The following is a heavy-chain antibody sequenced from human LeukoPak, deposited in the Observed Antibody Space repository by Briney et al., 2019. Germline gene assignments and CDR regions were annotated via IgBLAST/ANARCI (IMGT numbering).Heavy chain of an antibody. V-gene: IGHV4-34*01. CDR1: GGSFSGYY. CDR3: ARVADIVVVPAAMQWFDP. CDR2: INHSGST. D-gene: IGHD2-2*01. J-gene: IGHJ5*02. Sequence: SETLFLTRTVYGGSFSGYYWSWIRQPPGKGLEWIGEINHSGSTNYNPSLKSRVTISVDTSKNQFSLKLSSVTAADTAVYYCARVADIVVVPAAMQWFDPWGQGTLVTVSS.